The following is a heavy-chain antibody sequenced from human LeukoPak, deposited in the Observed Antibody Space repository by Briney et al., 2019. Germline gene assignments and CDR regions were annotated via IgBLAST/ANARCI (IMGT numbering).Heavy chain of an antibody. CDR2: IYTSGST. D-gene: IGHD2-2*01. CDR3: AREVPAAIHYYYYYYMDV. V-gene: IGHV4-4*07. CDR1: GGSISSYY. J-gene: IGHJ6*03. Sequence: SETLSLTCPVSGGSISSYYWSWIRQPAGKGLECIGRIYTSGSTNYNPSLKSRVTMSVDTSKNQFSLKLSSVTAADTAVYYCAREVPAAIHYYYYYYMDVWGKGTTVTVPS.